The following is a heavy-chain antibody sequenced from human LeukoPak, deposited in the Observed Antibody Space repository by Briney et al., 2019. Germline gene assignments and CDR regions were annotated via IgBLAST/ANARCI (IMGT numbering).Heavy chain of an antibody. Sequence: GGSLRLSCSATGFTFSSYAMHWVRQAPGKGLEYVSAISSNGGSTYYADSVKGRFTISRDNSKNTLYLQMSSLRAEDTAVYYCVKGVYSSGWYEDYWGQGTLVTVSS. CDR1: GFTFSSYA. D-gene: IGHD6-19*01. J-gene: IGHJ4*02. CDR3: VKGVYSSGWYEDY. CDR2: ISSNGGST. V-gene: IGHV3-64D*09.